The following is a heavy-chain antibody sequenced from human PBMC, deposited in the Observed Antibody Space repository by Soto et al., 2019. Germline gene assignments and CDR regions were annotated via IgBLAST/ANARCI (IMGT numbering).Heavy chain of an antibody. CDR3: ARASLDCSTSCYSVWFDP. V-gene: IGHV3-21*01. CDR2: ISSSSSYI. J-gene: IGHJ5*02. Sequence: GGSLRLSCAASGFTFSIYSMNWVRHAPGKGLEWVSSISSSSSYIYYADSVKGRFTISRDNAKNSLYLQMNSLRAEDTAVYYCARASLDCSTSCYSVWFDPWGQGTLVTVSS. D-gene: IGHD2-2*02. CDR1: GFTFSIYS.